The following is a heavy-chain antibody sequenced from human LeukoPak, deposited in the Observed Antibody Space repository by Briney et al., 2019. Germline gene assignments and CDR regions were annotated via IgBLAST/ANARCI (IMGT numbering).Heavy chain of an antibody. J-gene: IGHJ2*01. CDR1: GGSISSYY. CDR3: VRRQWELQYFDL. V-gene: IGHV4-59*01. D-gene: IGHD1-26*01. Sequence: SETLSLTCTVSGGSISSYYWSWIRQPPGKGLEWIGYIYYSRTTEYNPSLKSRVTISADTSKNQFSLKLNPVTAADTAVYYCVRRQWELQYFDLWGRGTLVAVSS. CDR2: IYYSRTT.